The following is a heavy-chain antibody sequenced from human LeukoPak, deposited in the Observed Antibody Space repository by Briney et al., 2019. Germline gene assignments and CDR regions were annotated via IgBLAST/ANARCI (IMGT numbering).Heavy chain of an antibody. D-gene: IGHD5-18*01. V-gene: IGHV3-49*04. J-gene: IGHJ4*02. CDR3: TRDWDFSYGL. CDR2: IRSKAYGATT. Sequence: GGSLRLSCKGFGFNFSDYAMSWVRQAPGKGLEWVGYIRSKAYGATTEYAASVKGRFIISRDDSKSIAYLQMNSLKTEDTAVYYCTRDWDFSYGLWGQGTLVSVSS. CDR1: GFNFSDYA.